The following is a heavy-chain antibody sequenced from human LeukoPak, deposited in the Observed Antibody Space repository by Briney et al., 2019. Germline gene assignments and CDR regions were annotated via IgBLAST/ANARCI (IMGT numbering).Heavy chain of an antibody. J-gene: IGHJ3*02. Sequence: PSETLSLTCTVSGGSISTYYWSWIRQPPGEGLEWIGSIYYSGSTNYNPSLKSRVTISVDTSKNQFSLKLSSVTAADTAVYYCARDLTGTDDAFDIWGQGTMVTVSS. V-gene: IGHV4-59*01. D-gene: IGHD1-7*01. CDR2: IYYSGST. CDR1: GGSISTYY. CDR3: ARDLTGTDDAFDI.